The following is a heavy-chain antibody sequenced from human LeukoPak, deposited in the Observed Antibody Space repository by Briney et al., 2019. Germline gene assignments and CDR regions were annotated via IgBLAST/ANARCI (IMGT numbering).Heavy chain of an antibody. J-gene: IGHJ6*02. V-gene: IGHV4-30-4*01. CDR1: GGPISSGDYY. CDR2: IYYSGTT. CDR3: ARAQKNYYYGMDV. Sequence: PSQTLSLTCTVSGGPISSGDYYWSWIRQPPGKALEWIGYIYYSGTTYYNPSLKSRATISVDTSKNQFSLKVSSVTAADTAVYYCARAQKNYYYGMDVWGQGTTVTVSS.